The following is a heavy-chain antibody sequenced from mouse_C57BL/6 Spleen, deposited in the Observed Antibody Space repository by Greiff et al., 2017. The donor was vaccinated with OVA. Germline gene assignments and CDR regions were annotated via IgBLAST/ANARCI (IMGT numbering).Heavy chain of an antibody. J-gene: IGHJ1*03. CDR2: IDPEDGET. CDR3: ALCGYDGSYWYFDV. V-gene: IGHV14-2*01. CDR1: GFNIKDYY. D-gene: IGHD2-2*01. Sequence: EVQLLESGAELVKPGASVKLSCTASGFNIKDYYMHWVKQRTEKGLEWIGRIDPEDGETKYAPKFQGQATITADTSTNTAYLQLSMLTSEDTAVYYCALCGYDGSYWYFDVWGTGTTVTVSS.